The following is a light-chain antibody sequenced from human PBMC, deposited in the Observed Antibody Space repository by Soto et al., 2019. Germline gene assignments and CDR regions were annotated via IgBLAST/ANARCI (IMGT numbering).Light chain of an antibody. CDR2: DAS. Sequence: EVVLTQSPATLSLSPGERATLSCGASQSLTNNYLAWYQQKPGRAPRLLIHDASRRATGIPDRFSGSGSETDFTLTISRLEPEDFAVYYCQQYDISPVTFGGGTKVEI. CDR3: QQYDISPVT. J-gene: IGKJ4*01. V-gene: IGKV3D-20*01. CDR1: QSLTNNY.